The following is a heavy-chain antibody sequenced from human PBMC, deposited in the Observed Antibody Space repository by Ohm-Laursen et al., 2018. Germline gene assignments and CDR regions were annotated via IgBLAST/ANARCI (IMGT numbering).Heavy chain of an antibody. CDR3: ARDRWYSGSGSYSNFDY. D-gene: IGHD3-10*01. Sequence: SLRLSCSASGFTFSSYSMNWVRQAPGKGLEWVSYISSSSSTIYYADSVKGRFTISRDNAKNSLYLQMNSLRVEDTAVYYCARDRWYSGSGSYSNFDYWGQGTLVTVSS. CDR2: ISSSSSTI. CDR1: GFTFSSYS. J-gene: IGHJ4*02. V-gene: IGHV3-48*01.